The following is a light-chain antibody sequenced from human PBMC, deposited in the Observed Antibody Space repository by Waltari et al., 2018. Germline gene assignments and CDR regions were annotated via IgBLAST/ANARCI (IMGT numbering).Light chain of an antibody. J-gene: IGLJ2*01. Sequence: QLILTQSPSASASLGASVKLSCTLSSGPSNDAIAWLQRQPEKGPRYLMKVNSDGSYIKGDGIPDRFSGSSSGADRYLTISSLQSEDEADYYCETGGFGIWRFGGGTKLTVL. CDR1: SGPSNDA. V-gene: IGLV4-69*01. CDR2: VNSDGSY. CDR3: ETGGFGIWR.